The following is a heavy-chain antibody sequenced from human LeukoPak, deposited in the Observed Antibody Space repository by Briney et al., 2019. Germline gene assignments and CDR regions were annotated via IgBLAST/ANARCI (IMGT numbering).Heavy chain of an antibody. Sequence: GGSLRLSCAASGFTFSSYAMHWVRQAPGKGLEWVAVISYDGSNKYYADSVKGRFTISRDNSKNTLYLQMNSLRAEDTAVYYCARDGCSGGSCYLYYYYYYMDVWGKGTTVTVSS. J-gene: IGHJ6*03. CDR1: GFTFSSYA. V-gene: IGHV3-30-3*01. CDR2: ISYDGSNK. D-gene: IGHD2-15*01. CDR3: ARDGCSGGSCYLYYYYYYMDV.